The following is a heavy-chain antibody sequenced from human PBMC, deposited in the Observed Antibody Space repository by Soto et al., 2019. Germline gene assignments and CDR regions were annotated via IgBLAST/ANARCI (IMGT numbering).Heavy chain of an antibody. CDR2: ISSSSSYI. Sequence: GGSLRLSCAASGFTFSSYSMNWVHQAPGKGLEWVSSISSSSSYIYYADSVKGRFTISRDNAKNSLYLQMNSLRAEDKAVYYCARDHEGYSGYDLLPLPATHTTNLDDYYGMDVWGQGTTVTVSS. J-gene: IGHJ6*02. D-gene: IGHD5-12*01. V-gene: IGHV3-21*01. CDR3: ARDHEGYSGYDLLPLPATHTTNLDDYYGMDV. CDR1: GFTFSSYS.